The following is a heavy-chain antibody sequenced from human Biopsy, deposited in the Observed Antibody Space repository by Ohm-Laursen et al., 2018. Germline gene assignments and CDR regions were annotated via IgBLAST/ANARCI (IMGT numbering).Heavy chain of an antibody. CDR2: VHHDGRA. D-gene: IGHD2-2*01. J-gene: IGHJ5*02. CDR3: ARFIVPSLHCSNGVCPIRWFDP. Sequence: TLSLTCTVSGGSISGYYWSWIRQPPGKGLEWIGEVHHDGRANYNPSPKSRVTISGDMSKKQFSLKLSGVTAADTAVYYCARFIVPSLHCSNGVCPIRWFDPWGQGTLVTVFS. CDR1: GGSISGYY. V-gene: IGHV4-34*01.